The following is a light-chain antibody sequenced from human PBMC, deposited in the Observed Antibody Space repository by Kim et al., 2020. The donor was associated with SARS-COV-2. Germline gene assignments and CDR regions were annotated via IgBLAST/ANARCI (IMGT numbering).Light chain of an antibody. J-gene: IGKJ1*01. Sequence: AKKVTLCCRARQTINNRLVWYQHKPGQAPRLLIYDATTRATGVLARFVGSGSETDFTLSISSLQSEDFAVYFCQQSNDWPPLTFGQGTKVDIK. CDR3: QQSNDWPPLT. CDR2: DAT. CDR1: QTINNR. V-gene: IGKV3-15*01.